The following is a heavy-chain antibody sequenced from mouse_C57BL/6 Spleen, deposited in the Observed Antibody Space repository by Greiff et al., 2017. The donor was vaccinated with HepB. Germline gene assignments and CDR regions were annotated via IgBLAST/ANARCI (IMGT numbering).Heavy chain of an antibody. CDR1: GYTFTSYW. CDR3: ARGANWAYYAMDY. V-gene: IGHV1-52*01. Sequence: VQLQQPGAELVRPGSSVKLSCKASGYTFTSYWMHWVKQRPIQGLEWIGNIDPSDSETHYNQKFKDKATLTVDKSSSTAYMQLSSLTSEDSAVYYCARGANWAYYAMDYWGQGTSVTVSS. CDR2: IDPSDSET. D-gene: IGHD4-1*01. J-gene: IGHJ4*01.